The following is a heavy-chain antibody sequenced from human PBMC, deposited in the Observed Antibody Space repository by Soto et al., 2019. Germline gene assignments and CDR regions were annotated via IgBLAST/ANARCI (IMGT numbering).Heavy chain of an antibody. CDR2: IYYSGST. J-gene: IGHJ4*02. Sequence: SETLSLTCTVSGGSISSGGYYWSWIRQHPGKGLEWIGYIYYSGSTYYNPSLKSRVTISVDTSKNQFSLKLSSVTAADTAVYYCARGAAESLWLGSYYFDYWGQGTLVTVSS. CDR1: GGSISSGGYY. V-gene: IGHV4-31*03. CDR3: ARGAAESLWLGSYYFDY. D-gene: IGHD3-10*01.